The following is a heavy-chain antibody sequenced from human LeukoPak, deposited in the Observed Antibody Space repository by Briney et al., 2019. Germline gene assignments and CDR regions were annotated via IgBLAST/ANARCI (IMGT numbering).Heavy chain of an antibody. D-gene: IGHD6-19*01. CDR3: AKDMSSGWPNPGKFDY. V-gene: IGHV3-9*01. Sequence: GRSLRLSCAASGFTFDDYAMHWVRQAPGKGPEWVSGISWNSGSIGYADSVKGRFTISRDNAKNSLYLQMNSLRAEDTALYYCAKDMSSGWPNPGKFDYWGQGTLVTVSS. CDR1: GFTFDDYA. J-gene: IGHJ4*02. CDR2: ISWNSGSI.